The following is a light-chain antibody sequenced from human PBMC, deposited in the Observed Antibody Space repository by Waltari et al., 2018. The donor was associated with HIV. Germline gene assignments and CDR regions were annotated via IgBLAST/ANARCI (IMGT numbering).Light chain of an antibody. V-gene: IGLV1-51*01. J-gene: IGLJ3*02. CDR1: RSNLRNNY. CDR3: AAWDSSLSVAV. CDR2: DTY. Sequence: QSVLTQPPSVSAAPGQKVTIPCPGGRSNLRNNYVSCYQQVPGTAPKLLIYDTYNRPSGIPDRFSGSKSATSATLVIDGLQTGDEADYYCAAWDSSLSVAVFGGGTQVTVL.